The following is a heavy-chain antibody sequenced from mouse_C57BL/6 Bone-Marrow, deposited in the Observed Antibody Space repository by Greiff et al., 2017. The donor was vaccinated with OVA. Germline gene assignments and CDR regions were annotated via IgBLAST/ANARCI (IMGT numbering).Heavy chain of an antibody. Sequence: EVQLVESGGDLVKPGGSLKLSCAASGFTFSSYGMSWVRQTPDKRLEWVATISSGGSYTYYPDSVKGRFTISRDNAKNTLYLQMSSLKSEDTAMYYCARLRRDYGSSYAMDYWGQGTSVTVSS. CDR2: ISSGGSYT. V-gene: IGHV5-6*01. J-gene: IGHJ4*01. CDR1: GFTFSSYG. D-gene: IGHD1-1*01. CDR3: ARLRRDYGSSYAMDY.